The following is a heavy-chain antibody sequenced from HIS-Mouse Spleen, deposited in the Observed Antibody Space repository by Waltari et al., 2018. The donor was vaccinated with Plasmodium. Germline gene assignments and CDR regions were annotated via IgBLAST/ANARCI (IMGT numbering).Heavy chain of an antibody. CDR2: ISYDESNK. J-gene: IGHJ4*02. D-gene: IGHD3-16*01. V-gene: IGHV3-30*18. Sequence: QVQLVESGGGVVQPGRSLRLYCAASCLTFSSYGIHWVRQAPGKGREGVAVISYDESNKYYADSVKGRFTISRDNSKNTLYLQMNSLRAEDTAVYYCAKAQGVINFDYWGQGTLVTVSS. CDR3: AKAQGVINFDY. CDR1: CLTFSSYG.